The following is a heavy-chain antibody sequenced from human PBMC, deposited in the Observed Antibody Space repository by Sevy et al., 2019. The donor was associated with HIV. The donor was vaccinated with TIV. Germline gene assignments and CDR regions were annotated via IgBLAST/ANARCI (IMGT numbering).Heavy chain of an antibody. D-gene: IGHD3-10*01. V-gene: IGHV1-46*01. CDR3: AGAEGRGEVALMGSGDY. CDR2: INPSGGST. Sequence: ASVKVSCMASGYTFTSYYMHWVRQAPGQGLEWMGIINPSGGSTSYAQKFQGRVTMTRDTSTSTVYMELSSLRSEDTAVDYWAGAEGRGEVALMGSGDYWGQGTLVTVSS. CDR1: GYTFTSYY. J-gene: IGHJ4*02.